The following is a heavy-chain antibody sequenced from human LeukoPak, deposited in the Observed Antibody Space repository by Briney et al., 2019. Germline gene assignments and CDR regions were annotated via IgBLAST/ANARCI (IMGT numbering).Heavy chain of an antibody. Sequence: GRSLRLSCAASGLTFSDHYMDWVRQAPGKGLEWVGRSRDKGNHYTIEYAASVKGRFTISRDDSENSVYLQMNSLKSEDTAVYYCVRGDSSGWSGAFDIWGQGTMVTVSS. CDR2: SRDKGNHYTI. CDR3: VRGDSSGWSGAFDI. D-gene: IGHD6-19*01. V-gene: IGHV3-72*01. J-gene: IGHJ3*02. CDR1: GLTFSDHY.